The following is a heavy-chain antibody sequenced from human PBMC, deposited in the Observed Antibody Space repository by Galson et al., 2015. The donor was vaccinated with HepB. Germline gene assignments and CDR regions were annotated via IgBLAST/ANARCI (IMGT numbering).Heavy chain of an antibody. D-gene: IGHD2-2*01. CDR3: ASVVPAAIDDAFDI. Sequence: SVKVSCKASGGTFSSYAISWVRQAPGQGLEWMGGIIPIFGTANYAQKFQGRVTITADESTSTACMELSSLRSEDTAVYYCASVVPAAIDDAFDIWGQGTMVTVSS. CDR1: GGTFSSYA. V-gene: IGHV1-69*13. J-gene: IGHJ3*02. CDR2: IIPIFGTA.